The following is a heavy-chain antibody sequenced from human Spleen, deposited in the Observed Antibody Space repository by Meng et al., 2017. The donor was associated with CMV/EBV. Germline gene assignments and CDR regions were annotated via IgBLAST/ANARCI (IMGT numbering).Heavy chain of an antibody. D-gene: IGHD3-3*01. V-gene: IGHV4-34*12. Sequence: LSLTCAVYGGSFSTHYWSRTRQTPGKGLEWIGEVVHGGRATYNPSLQSRLTMSIDVSGNQFSLKLTSVTAADTAVYFCVRNGYYSHDSWGQGTLVTVSS. J-gene: IGHJ4*02. CDR3: VRNGYYSHDS. CDR2: VVHGGRA. CDR1: GGSFSTHY.